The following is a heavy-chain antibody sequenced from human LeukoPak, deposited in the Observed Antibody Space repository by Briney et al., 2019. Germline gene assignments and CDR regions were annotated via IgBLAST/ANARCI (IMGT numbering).Heavy chain of an antibody. Sequence: GGSLRLSCAASGFTFSSYAMHWVRQAPGKGLEWVAVISYDGSNKYYADSVKGRFTISRDNSKNTLYLQMNSLRAEDTAVYYCARDNYNPDCWGQGTLVTVSS. CDR2: ISYDGSNK. CDR3: ARDNYNPDC. J-gene: IGHJ4*02. CDR1: GFTFSSYA. V-gene: IGHV3-30-3*01. D-gene: IGHD1-14*01.